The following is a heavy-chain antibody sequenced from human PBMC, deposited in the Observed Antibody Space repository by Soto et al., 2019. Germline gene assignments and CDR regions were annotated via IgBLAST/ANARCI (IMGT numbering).Heavy chain of an antibody. D-gene: IGHD1-1*01. V-gene: IGHV3-74*01. Sequence: GVSLRLSCAASGFTFSSYWMHWVRQFPGKGLVWISRINTDGSSTSYSGSVECRFTISRDNAKNTLYLQMNSLRDDETDVSYCARAAEALNWLDYWVQGTLLTVSS. CDR2: INTDGSST. CDR1: GFTFSSYW. CDR3: ARAAEALNWLDY. J-gene: IGHJ4*02.